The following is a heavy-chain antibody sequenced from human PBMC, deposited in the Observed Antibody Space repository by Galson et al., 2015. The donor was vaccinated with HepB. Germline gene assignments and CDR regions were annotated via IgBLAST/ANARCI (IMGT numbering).Heavy chain of an antibody. CDR2: ISSSSSYI. V-gene: IGHV3-21*01. J-gene: IGHJ6*02. Sequence: SLRLSCAASGFTFSSYSMNWVRQAPGKGLEWVSSISSSSSYIYYADSVKGRFTISRDNAKNSLYLQMNSLRAEDTAVYYCARDTEMATMIAVYYYYGMDVWGQGTTVTVSS. D-gene: IGHD5-24*01. CDR3: ARDTEMATMIAVYYYYGMDV. CDR1: GFTFSSYS.